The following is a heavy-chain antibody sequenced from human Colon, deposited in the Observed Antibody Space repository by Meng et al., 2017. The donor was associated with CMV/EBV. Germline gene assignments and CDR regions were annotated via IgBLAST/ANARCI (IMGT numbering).Heavy chain of an antibody. CDR3: ARELARRGY. J-gene: IGHJ4*02. CDR1: GYTFTNFG. Sequence: QVQLVQSGAEVKKPAASVKVSCKTSGYTFTNFGISWVRQAPGQGLEWMAYISPYNGDTNYAQRFQGRVALTTDTSTSTVYMELGSLTSDDTAMYYCARELARRGYWGQGTLVTVSS. V-gene: IGHV1-18*01. CDR2: ISPYNGDT.